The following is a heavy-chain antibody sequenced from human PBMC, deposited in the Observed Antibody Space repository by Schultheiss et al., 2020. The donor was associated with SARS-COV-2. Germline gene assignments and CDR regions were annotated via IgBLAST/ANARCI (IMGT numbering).Heavy chain of an antibody. J-gene: IGHJ6*03. D-gene: IGHD1-26*01. V-gene: IGHV4-59*01. CDR3: AGSLGPYYYYYMDV. Sequence: SQTLSLTCTVSGGSISSYYWSWIRQPPGKGLEWIGYIYYSGSTNYNPSLKSRVTISVDTSKNQFSLKLSSVTAADTAVYYCAGSLGPYYYYYMDVWGKGTPVTGSS. CDR1: GGSISSYY. CDR2: IYYSGST.